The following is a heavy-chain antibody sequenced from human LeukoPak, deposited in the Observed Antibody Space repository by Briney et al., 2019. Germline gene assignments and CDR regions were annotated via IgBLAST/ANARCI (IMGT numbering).Heavy chain of an antibody. V-gene: IGHV4-59*01. CDR2: IYYSGST. CDR1: GGSISSYY. D-gene: IGHD3-10*01. CDR3: ARDLQYGSGRVHWFDP. J-gene: IGHJ5*02. Sequence: SETLSLTCTVSGGSISSYYWSWIRQPPGKGLEWIGYIYYSGSTNYNPSLKSRVTISVDTSKNQFSLKLSSVTAAETAVYYCARDLQYGSGRVHWFDPWGQGTLVTVSS.